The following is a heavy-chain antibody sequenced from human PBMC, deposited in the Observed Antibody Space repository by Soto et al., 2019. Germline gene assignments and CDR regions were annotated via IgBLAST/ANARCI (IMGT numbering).Heavy chain of an antibody. CDR3: ARGSWFGYLGNVDYALDV. V-gene: IGHV1-8*02. J-gene: IGHJ6*02. CDR1: GYTFTSYA. CDR2: MNPNRGST. D-gene: IGHD3-10*01. Sequence: PSVKVSCRASGYTFTSYAMPWVRQASGQGLGRKRWMNPNRGSTDSAKKFRGRVPMTSNTSISTAYLDLSSLRSEDTAVYYCARGSWFGYLGNVDYALDVWGQGTTVTVS.